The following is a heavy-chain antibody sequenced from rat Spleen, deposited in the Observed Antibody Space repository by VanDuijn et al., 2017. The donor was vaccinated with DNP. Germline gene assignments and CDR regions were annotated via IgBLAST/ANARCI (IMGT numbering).Heavy chain of an antibody. D-gene: IGHD1-1*01. CDR2: ISGGGGNT. J-gene: IGHJ2*01. CDR1: GFIFSNYW. Sequence: EVQLVESGGGPAQPGRSLKLSCVASGFIFSNYWMTWIRQAPGKGLEWVASISGGGGNTYYRDSVRGRFTISRDNAKSTLYLQMDSLRSEDTATYYCARWVRYFDYWGHGVMVTVSS. CDR3: ARWVRYFDY. V-gene: IGHV5-31*01.